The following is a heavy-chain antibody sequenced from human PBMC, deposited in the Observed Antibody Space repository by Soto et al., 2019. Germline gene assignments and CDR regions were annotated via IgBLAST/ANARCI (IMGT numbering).Heavy chain of an antibody. CDR3: AKADGEQWLIPHLDN. Sequence: EVQLLESGGGVVQPGGFLRLSCEASGFNFKKFAMGWVRQAPGEGLEWVSGISCCGGSTSYADSVKGRFTLARDDSKNTLSLHLNSLRFEDTARYFCAKADGEQWLIPHLDNWGQGTLVTVS. V-gene: IGHV3-23*01. J-gene: IGHJ4*02. D-gene: IGHD6-19*01. CDR1: GFNFKKFA. CDR2: ISCCGGST.